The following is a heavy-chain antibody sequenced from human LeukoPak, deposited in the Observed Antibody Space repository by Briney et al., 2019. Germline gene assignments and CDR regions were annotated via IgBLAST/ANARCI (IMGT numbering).Heavy chain of an antibody. Sequence: GGSLRLSCAASGFTFSSYGMHWVRHAPGKGLEWVAVISYDGSNKYYADSVKGRFTISRDNSKNTLYLQMNSLRAEDTAVYYCATTATALGGDYWGQGALVTVSS. J-gene: IGHJ4*02. CDR2: ISYDGSNK. CDR3: ATTATALGGDY. V-gene: IGHV3-30*03. CDR1: GFTFSSYG. D-gene: IGHD5-18*01.